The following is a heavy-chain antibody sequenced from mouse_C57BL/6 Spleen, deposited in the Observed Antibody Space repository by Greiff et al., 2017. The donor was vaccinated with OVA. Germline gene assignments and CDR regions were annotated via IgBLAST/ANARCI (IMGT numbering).Heavy chain of an antibody. CDR2: IYPGDGDT. Sequence: VMLVESGPELVKPGASVKISCKASGYAFSSSWMNWVKQRPGKGLEWIGRIYPGDGDTNYNGKFKGKATLTADKSSSTAYMQLSSLTSEDSAVYFCARGDGYDDYYAMDYWGQGTSVTVSS. D-gene: IGHD2-2*01. J-gene: IGHJ4*01. CDR1: GYAFSSSW. V-gene: IGHV1-82*01. CDR3: ARGDGYDDYYAMDY.